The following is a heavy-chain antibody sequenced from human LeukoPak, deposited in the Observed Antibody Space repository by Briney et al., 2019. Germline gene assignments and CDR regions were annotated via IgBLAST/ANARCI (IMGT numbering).Heavy chain of an antibody. CDR3: ARTGDPGIVVAGPFDY. D-gene: IGHD6-19*01. CDR2: IYSGGST. V-gene: IGHV3-53*01. J-gene: IGHJ4*02. Sequence: GGSLRLSCAASGLTVRSNYMGWLRQAPGKGLEWVSVIYSGGSTYYADSVKGRFTISGDNSQITLYLHMNSLRADDTAVYYCARTGDPGIVVAGPFDYWGQGTLVTVSS. CDR1: GLTVRSNY.